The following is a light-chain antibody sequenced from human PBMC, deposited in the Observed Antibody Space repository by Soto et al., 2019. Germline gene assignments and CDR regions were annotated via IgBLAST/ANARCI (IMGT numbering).Light chain of an antibody. CDR2: AAS. J-gene: IGKJ1*01. Sequence: DIQMTQSPSSLSASVGDRVTITCRASQDIRNYLAWYQQKPGKFPELLIYAASTLQSGVPSRFSGSGSVTDFTLTITNLQPEDVATYYCQKYNSAPWTFGQGTKVEI. V-gene: IGKV1-27*01. CDR3: QKYNSAPWT. CDR1: QDIRNY.